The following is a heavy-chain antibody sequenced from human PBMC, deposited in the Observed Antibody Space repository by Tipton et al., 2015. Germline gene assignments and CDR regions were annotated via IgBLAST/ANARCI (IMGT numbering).Heavy chain of an antibody. V-gene: IGHV4-59*01. D-gene: IGHD3-22*01. CDR3: ARASIIQGYYHDSSRYYLFNS. CDR2: IYYSGST. Sequence: GLVKPSETLSLTCTVSGDSFSDYYWSWIRQSPGEGLEWIGYIYYSGSTNYNPSLRSRVAMSMDTSKNQFSLKLSSVIAADTAVYYCARASIIQGYYHDSSRYYLFNSWGQGTLVTVSS. CDR1: GDSFSDYY. J-gene: IGHJ1*01.